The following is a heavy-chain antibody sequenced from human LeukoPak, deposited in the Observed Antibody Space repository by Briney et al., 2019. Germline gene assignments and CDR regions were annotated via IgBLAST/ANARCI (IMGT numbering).Heavy chain of an antibody. J-gene: IGHJ5*02. V-gene: IGHV4-61*01. Sequence: SETLSLTCTVSGGSVSSGSYYWSWIRQPPGKGLEWIGYIYYSGGTNYNPSLKSRVTISVDTSKNQFSLKLSSVTAADTAVYYCARARMTWIAVADNNWFDPWGQGTLVTVSS. CDR2: IYYSGGT. D-gene: IGHD6-19*01. CDR1: GGSVSSGSYY. CDR3: ARARMTWIAVADNNWFDP.